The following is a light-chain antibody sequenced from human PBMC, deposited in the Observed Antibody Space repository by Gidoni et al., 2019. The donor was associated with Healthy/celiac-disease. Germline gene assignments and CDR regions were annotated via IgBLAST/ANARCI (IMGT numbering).Light chain of an antibody. CDR2: DAS. V-gene: IGKV3-11*01. J-gene: IGKJ4*01. CDR3: QQSSNWPLT. Sequence: EIVFTQSPATLSLSPGERATRSCRASQSVSSYLAWYQQKPGQAPRLLIYDASNRATGIPARFSGSGSGTDFTLTISSLEPEDFAVYYCQQSSNWPLTFGGGTKVEIK. CDR1: QSVSSY.